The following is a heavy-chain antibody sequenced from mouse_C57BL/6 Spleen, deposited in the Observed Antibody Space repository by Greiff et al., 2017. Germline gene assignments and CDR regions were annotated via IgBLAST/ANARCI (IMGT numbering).Heavy chain of an antibody. CDR1: GFTFSSYT. Sequence: EVHLVESGGGLVKPGGSLKLSCAASGFTFSSYTMSWVRQTPEKRLEWVATISGGGGNTYYPDSVKGRFTISRDNAKNTLYLQMSSLRSEDTALYYCARHADYDAAVDYWGQGTTLTVSS. CDR2: ISGGGGNT. V-gene: IGHV5-9*01. CDR3: ARHADYDAAVDY. J-gene: IGHJ2*01. D-gene: IGHD2-4*01.